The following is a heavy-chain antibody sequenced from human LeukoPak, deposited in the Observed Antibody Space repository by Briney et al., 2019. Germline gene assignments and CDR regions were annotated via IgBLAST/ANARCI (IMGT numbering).Heavy chain of an antibody. J-gene: IGHJ4*02. CDR3: ARDSSDILTGYYHF. Sequence: GASVKVSCKTSGYSFNDYYLHWVRQAPGQGLEWMGWINPNSGRTHYAPKFQGRVTLTTDTSITTAYMELSSLIYGDTALYYCARDSSDILTGYYHFWGQGTLVTVSS. CDR2: INPNSGRT. V-gene: IGHV1-2*02. D-gene: IGHD3-9*01. CDR1: GYSFNDYY.